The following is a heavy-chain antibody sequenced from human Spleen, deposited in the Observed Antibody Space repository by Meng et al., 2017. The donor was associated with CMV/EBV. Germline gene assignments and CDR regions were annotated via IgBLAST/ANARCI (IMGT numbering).Heavy chain of an antibody. CDR1: GFTFSTYW. V-gene: IGHV3-7*01. J-gene: IGHJ4*02. D-gene: IGHD1-26*01. CDR2: IKQDGSEK. CDR3: ARDREYSGSYYLRVRYFDY. Sequence: GESLKISCAASGFTFSTYWMSWVRQAPGKGLEWVANIKQDGSEKYYVDSVKGRFTISRDNAKNSVHLQMNSLRAEDTAVYYCARDREYSGSYYLRVRYFDYWGQGTLVTVSS.